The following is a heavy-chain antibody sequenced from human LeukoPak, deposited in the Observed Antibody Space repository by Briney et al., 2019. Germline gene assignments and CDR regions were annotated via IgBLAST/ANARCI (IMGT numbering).Heavy chain of an antibody. V-gene: IGHV4-4*07. D-gene: IGHD6-13*01. J-gene: IGHJ4*02. CDR3: ATAIAAAGPLDY. CDR1: GGSINSYY. CDR2: IYTSGSA. Sequence: SETLSLTCTVSGGSINSYYWSWIRQPAGKGLEWIGRIYTSGSANYNPSLNSRVTMSVDTSKNQFSLNLSSVTAADTAVYYCATAIAAAGPLDYWGQGTLVTVSS.